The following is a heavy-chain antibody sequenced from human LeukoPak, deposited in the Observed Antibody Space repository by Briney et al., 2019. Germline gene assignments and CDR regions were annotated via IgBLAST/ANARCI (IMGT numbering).Heavy chain of an antibody. V-gene: IGHV1-24*01. D-gene: IGHD5-18*01. Sequence: GASVKVSCKVSGYTLTELSMHWVRQAPGKGLEWMGGFDPEDGETIYAQKFQGRVTMTEDTSTDTAYMELSRLRSDDTAVFYCARRYSYGAPFDYWGQGTLVTVSS. CDR2: FDPEDGET. J-gene: IGHJ4*02. CDR3: ARRYSYGAPFDY. CDR1: GYTLTELS.